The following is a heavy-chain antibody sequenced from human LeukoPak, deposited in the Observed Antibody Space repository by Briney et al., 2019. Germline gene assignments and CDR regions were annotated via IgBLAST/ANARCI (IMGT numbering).Heavy chain of an antibody. Sequence: EASVEVSCKASGYTFTGYYMHWVRQAPGQGLEWMGWINPNSGGTNYAQKFQGRVTMTRDTSISTAYMELSRLRSDDTAVYYCAREGYSSSSGFDYWGQGTLVTVSS. CDR1: GYTFTGYY. J-gene: IGHJ4*02. CDR3: AREGYSSSSGFDY. D-gene: IGHD6-6*01. V-gene: IGHV1-2*02. CDR2: INPNSGGT.